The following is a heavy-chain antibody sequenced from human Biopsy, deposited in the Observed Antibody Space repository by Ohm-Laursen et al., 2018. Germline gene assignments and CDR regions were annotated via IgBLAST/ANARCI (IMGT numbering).Heavy chain of an antibody. CDR3: VRGVDYYDPYHYYALDV. V-gene: IGHV4-34*01. Sequence: SDTLSLTCAVYGESFNGYYWSWIRQTPGKGLEWIGETNHSGRTNYNPSLKSRVTIPVDTSKNQFPLKVRSVTAADTAVYYCVRGVDYYDPYHYYALDVWGQGTTVTVSS. J-gene: IGHJ6*02. CDR1: GESFNGYY. D-gene: IGHD3-22*01. CDR2: TNHSGRT.